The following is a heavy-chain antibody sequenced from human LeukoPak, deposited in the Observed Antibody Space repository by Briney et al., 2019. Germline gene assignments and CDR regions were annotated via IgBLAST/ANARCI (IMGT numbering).Heavy chain of an antibody. CDR2: INHSGST. Sequence: SETLSPTCAVYGGSFSGYYWSWIRQPPGKGLEWIGEINHSGSTNYNPSLKSRVTISVDTSKNQFSLKLSSVTAADTAVYYCARGRPGWLLRCFFDYWGQGTLVTVSS. CDR3: ARGRPGWLLRCFFDY. D-gene: IGHD3-22*01. CDR1: GGSFSGYY. V-gene: IGHV4-34*01. J-gene: IGHJ4*02.